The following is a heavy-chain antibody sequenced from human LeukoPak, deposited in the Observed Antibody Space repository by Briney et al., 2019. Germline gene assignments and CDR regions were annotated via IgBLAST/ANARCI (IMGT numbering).Heavy chain of an antibody. CDR2: ISGSAAMT. CDR1: GFTFSTYA. V-gene: IGHV3-23*01. Sequence: GGSLRLSCVASGFTFSTYARSWGRAAPRKRVEWVSAISGSAAMTYYADSVKGRFTISRDDSKNTPYLQMDSLRAEDTALYCCAKDSAAVAAKGYFDYWGQGTLVTVSS. D-gene: IGHD6-19*01. CDR3: AKDSAAVAAKGYFDY. J-gene: IGHJ4*02.